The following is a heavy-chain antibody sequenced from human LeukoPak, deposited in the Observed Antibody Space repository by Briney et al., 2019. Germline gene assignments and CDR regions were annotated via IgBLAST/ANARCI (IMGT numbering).Heavy chain of an antibody. Sequence: PSETLSLTCAVYSGSFSGYYWSWIRQPPGKGLEWIGEINHSGSTNYNPSLKSRVTISVDTSKNQFSLKLSSVTAADTAVYYCARGPRRNIMLIAVAGPYFFDYWGQGTLVTVSS. V-gene: IGHV4-34*01. D-gene: IGHD6-19*01. CDR3: ARGPRRNIMLIAVAGPYFFDY. CDR1: SGSFSGYY. J-gene: IGHJ4*02. CDR2: INHSGST.